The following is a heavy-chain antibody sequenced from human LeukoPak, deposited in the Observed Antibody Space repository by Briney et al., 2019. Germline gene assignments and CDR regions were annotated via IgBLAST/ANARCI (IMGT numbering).Heavy chain of an antibody. J-gene: IGHJ5*02. Sequence: ASVKVSCKASGYTFSGYYMHWVRQAPGQGLEWMGWINPNSGGTNYAQKFQGRVTMTRDTSISTAYMELSRLRSEDTAVYYCARGLLGFMRSDYSNYWDNWFDPWGRGTLVTVSS. CDR1: GYTFSGYY. CDR2: INPNSGGT. D-gene: IGHD4-11*01. V-gene: IGHV1-2*02. CDR3: ARGLLGFMRSDYSNYWDNWFDP.